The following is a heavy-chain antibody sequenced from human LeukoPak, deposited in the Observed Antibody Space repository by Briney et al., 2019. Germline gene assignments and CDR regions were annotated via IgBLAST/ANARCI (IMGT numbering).Heavy chain of an antibody. CDR2: VNLQGST. V-gene: IGHV4-4*02. D-gene: IGHD1-1*01. Sequence: SGTLSLTCGVSGGSITNTNYWTWVRQPPGKGLEWIGEVNLQGSTNYNPSLMGRVAISVDTSENHISLQLTSVTAADTAVYYCARAERTVNVFDIWGQGTIVTVSS. J-gene: IGHJ3*02. CDR1: GGSITNTNY. CDR3: ARAERTVNVFDI.